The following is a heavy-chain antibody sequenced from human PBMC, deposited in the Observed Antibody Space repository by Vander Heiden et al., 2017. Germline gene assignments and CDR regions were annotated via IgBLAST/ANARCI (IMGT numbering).Heavy chain of an antibody. D-gene: IGHD3-9*01. V-gene: IGHV3-23*01. CDR3: AKVDYDILTGYNY. Sequence: EVQLLESGGGLVQPGGSLRLSCAASGFTFSSYAMRWVRPAPGKGLEWVAAISGSGGSTYYADSVKGRFTISRDNSKNTLYLQMNSLRAEDTAVYYCAKVDYDILTGYNYWGQGTLVTVSS. CDR2: ISGSGGST. CDR1: GFTFSSYA. J-gene: IGHJ4*02.